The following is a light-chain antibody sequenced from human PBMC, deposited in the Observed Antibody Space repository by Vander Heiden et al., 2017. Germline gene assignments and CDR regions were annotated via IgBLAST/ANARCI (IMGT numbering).Light chain of an antibody. CDR2: KSS. CDR3: KQAKYCPCT. J-gene: IGKJ2*02. V-gene: IGKV2-30*02. Sequence: DLVMTHSPLSLPVTIGQPHYVSCRSSHSRGHYDGNTYLNWFQQKPGQAPRRLIYKSSKRDSGVPDRFSGSGSGTDFTLKISRVEAEDVVVYYCKQAKYCPCTFGQGTKVEIK. CDR1: HSRGHYDGNTY.